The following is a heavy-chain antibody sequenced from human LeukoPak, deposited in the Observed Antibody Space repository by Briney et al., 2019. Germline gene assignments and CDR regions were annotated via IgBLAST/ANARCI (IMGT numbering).Heavy chain of an antibody. CDR3: ARDGGSYSEFDY. V-gene: IGHV1-2*06. CDR2: INPNSGGT. J-gene: IGHJ4*02. CDR1: GYTFTGYY. D-gene: IGHD1-26*01. Sequence: ASVKVSCKASGYTFTGYYMHWVRQAPGQGLEWMGRINPNSGGTNYAQKFQGRVTMTRDTSISSAYMELSRLRSDDTAVYYCARDGGSYSEFDYWGQGTLVTVSS.